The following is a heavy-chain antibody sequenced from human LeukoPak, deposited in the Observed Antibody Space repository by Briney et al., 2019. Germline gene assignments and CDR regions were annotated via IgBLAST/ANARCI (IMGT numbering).Heavy chain of an antibody. D-gene: IGHD6-19*01. J-gene: IGHJ4*02. CDR3: ARAPGGIAVANTHLDY. CDR1: GFTFSSHA. CDR2: ISGSGRST. V-gene: IGHV3-23*01. Sequence: AGGSLRLSCAASGFTFSSHAMSWVRQAPGKGLEWVAAISGSGRSTYYADSVEGRLTISRDDSTNTLFLQMNSLRAEDTAVYYCARAPGGIAVANTHLDYWGQGTLVTVSS.